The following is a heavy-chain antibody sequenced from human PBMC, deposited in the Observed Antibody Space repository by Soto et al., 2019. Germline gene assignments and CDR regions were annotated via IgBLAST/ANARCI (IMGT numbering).Heavy chain of an antibody. D-gene: IGHD4-4*01. CDR2: IYYSGST. V-gene: IGHV4-59*01. CDR1: GGSISSYY. J-gene: IGHJ6*02. Sequence: SETLSLTCTVSGGSISSYYWSWIRQPPGKGLEWIGYIYYSGSTNYNPSLKSRVTISVDTSKNQFSLKLSSVTAADTAVYYCARDCSNYYYYGLDVWGQGTTVTVS. CDR3: ARDCSNYYYYGLDV.